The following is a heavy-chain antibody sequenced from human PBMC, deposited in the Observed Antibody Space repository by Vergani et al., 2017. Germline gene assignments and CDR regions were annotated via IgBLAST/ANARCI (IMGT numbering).Heavy chain of an antibody. J-gene: IGHJ6*02. Sequence: EVQLLESGGGLVQPGGSLRLSCAASGFTFSSYAMSWVRQAPGKGLEWVSAISGSGGSTYYADSVKGRFTISRDNSKNTLYLRMNSLRAEDTAVYYCAKARQPSGSCFGLDYYDYGMDVWGQGTTVTVSS. CDR1: GFTFSSYA. CDR3: AKARQPSGSCFGLDYYDYGMDV. CDR2: ISGSGGST. D-gene: IGHD6-13*01. V-gene: IGHV3-23*01.